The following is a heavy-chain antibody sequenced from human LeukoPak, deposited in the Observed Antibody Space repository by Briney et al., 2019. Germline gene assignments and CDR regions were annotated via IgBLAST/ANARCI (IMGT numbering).Heavy chain of an antibody. CDR1: GGSISSYY. Sequence: SETLSLTWIVSGGSISSYYWSWIRQPAEKGLEWIGRIYTSGSTNDNPSLKSRITMSVDTSKNQFSLKLSSVTAADTAVYYCARDRDFLDYWGQGTLVTVSS. V-gene: IGHV4-4*07. D-gene: IGHD3-3*01. CDR2: IYTSGST. CDR3: ARDRDFLDY. J-gene: IGHJ4*02.